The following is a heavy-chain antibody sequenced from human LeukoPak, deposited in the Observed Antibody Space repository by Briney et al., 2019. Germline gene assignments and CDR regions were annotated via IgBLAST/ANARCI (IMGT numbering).Heavy chain of an antibody. CDR1: GGSISSYY. CDR2: IYYSGST. Sequence: PETLSLTCTVSGGSISSYYWSWIRQPPGKGLEWIGYIYYSGSTNYNPSLKSRVTISVDTSKNQFSLKLSSVTAADTAVYYCARQQLGFNWFDPWGQGTLVTVSS. V-gene: IGHV4-59*01. J-gene: IGHJ5*02. CDR3: ARQQLGFNWFDP. D-gene: IGHD6-13*01.